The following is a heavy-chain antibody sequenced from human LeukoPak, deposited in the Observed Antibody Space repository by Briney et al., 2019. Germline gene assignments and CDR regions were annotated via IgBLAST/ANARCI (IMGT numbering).Heavy chain of an antibody. CDR3: VRVGSVAGSDYLDY. CDR2: SRNKAKSYTT. V-gene: IGHV3-72*01. D-gene: IGHD6-19*01. Sequence: PGGSLRLSCAASGFTFSNYWMTWVRQAPGKGLEWVGRSRNKAKSYTTEYAASVKGRFTISRDDSKNSLYLQMDSLKTEDTAVYYCVRVGSVAGSDYLDYWGQGTLVTVSS. CDR1: GFTFSNYW. J-gene: IGHJ4*02.